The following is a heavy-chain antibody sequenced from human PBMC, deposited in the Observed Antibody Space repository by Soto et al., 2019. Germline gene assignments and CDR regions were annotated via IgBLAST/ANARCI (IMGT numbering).Heavy chain of an antibody. Sequence: EVQLVESGGGVVQPGGSLRLSCTASGFTFNTNWMHWVRQAPGKGLVWVSSIYFDGITTNYADSVKGRLTVSRDNAKNTVYLHVNTLRDEDTAVYYCARGGAMGVDYWGQGTLVTVSS. CDR1: GFTFNTNW. V-gene: IGHV3-74*01. CDR2: IYFDGITT. D-gene: IGHD1-26*01. J-gene: IGHJ4*02. CDR3: ARGGAMGVDY.